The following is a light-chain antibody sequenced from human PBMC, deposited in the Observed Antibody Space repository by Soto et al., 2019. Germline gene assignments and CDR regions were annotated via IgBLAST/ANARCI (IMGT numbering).Light chain of an antibody. CDR1: SSDVGGYNY. J-gene: IGLJ3*02. CDR2: DVS. CDR3: CSYAGNSLSV. V-gene: IGLV2-11*01. Sequence: QSALTQPRSVSGSPGQSVTISCTGTSSDVGGYNYVSWYQQHPGKAPKLMIYDVSKWPSGVPDRFSGSKSGNTASLTISGLQAEDEADYYCCSYAGNSLSVFGGGTKLTVL.